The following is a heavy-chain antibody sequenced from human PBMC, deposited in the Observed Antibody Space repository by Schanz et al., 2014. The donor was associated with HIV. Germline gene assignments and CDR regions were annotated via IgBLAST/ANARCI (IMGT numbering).Heavy chain of an antibody. J-gene: IGHJ6*02. D-gene: IGHD3-3*02. V-gene: IGHV1-8*01. CDR2: MNPNSGNT. Sequence: QVQLVQSGAEVKKPGASVKVSCKASGYSFTSYDIYWVRQATGQGLEWMGWMNPNSGNTGYAQKFQGRVTIIADESTSTAYMELSSLRSADTAVYFCARAAFSSEYYYGMDVWGQGTTVTVSS. CDR3: ARAAFSSEYYYGMDV. CDR1: GYSFTSYD.